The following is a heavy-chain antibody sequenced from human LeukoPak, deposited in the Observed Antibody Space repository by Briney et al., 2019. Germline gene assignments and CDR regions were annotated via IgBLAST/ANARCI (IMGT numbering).Heavy chain of an antibody. D-gene: IGHD2-2*01. Sequence: SQTLSLTCTVSGGSISSGDYYWSWIRQPPGKGLEWSGYIYYSGSTYYNPSLKSRVTISVDTSKNQFSLKLSSVTAADTAVYYCARVGNAMRPAPWGFDPWGQGTLVTVSS. V-gene: IGHV4-30-4*08. J-gene: IGHJ5*02. CDR3: ARVGNAMRPAPWGFDP. CDR2: IYYSGST. CDR1: GGSISSGDYY.